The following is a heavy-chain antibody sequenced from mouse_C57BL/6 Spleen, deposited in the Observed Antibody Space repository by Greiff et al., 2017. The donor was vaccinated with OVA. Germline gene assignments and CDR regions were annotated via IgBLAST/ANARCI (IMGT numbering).Heavy chain of an antibody. CDR1: GYTFTSYW. D-gene: IGHD1-1*01. J-gene: IGHJ4*01. CDR3: ARGMLGLLRSAMDY. Sequence: QVQLQQSGAELVKPGASVKMSCKASGYTFTSYWITWVKQRPGQGLEWIGDIYPGSGSTNYNEKFKSKATLTVDTSSSTAYMQLSSLTSEDSAVYYCARGMLGLLRSAMDYWGQGTSVTVSS. CDR2: IYPGSGST. V-gene: IGHV1-55*01.